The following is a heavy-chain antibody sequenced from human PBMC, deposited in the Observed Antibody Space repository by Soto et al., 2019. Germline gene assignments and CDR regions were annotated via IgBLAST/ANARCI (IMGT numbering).Heavy chain of an antibody. D-gene: IGHD2-2*01. CDR2: IRGEAYGGTT. Sequence: GGSLRLSCSATGLSFGIYTISWFRQAPGKGLEWVGFIRGEAYGGTTEYAASVKGRFTISRDDSKGIAYLQMNSLKTEDTAVYYCCSPKPSYATSLYYFDNWGQGTLVTVSS. CDR1: GLSFGIYT. V-gene: IGHV3-49*03. J-gene: IGHJ4*02. CDR3: CSPKPSYATSLYYFDN.